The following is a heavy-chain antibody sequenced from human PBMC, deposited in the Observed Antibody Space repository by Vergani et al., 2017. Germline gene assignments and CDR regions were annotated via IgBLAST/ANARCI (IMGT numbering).Heavy chain of an antibody. J-gene: IGHJ6*02. V-gene: IGHV3-23*04. CDR3: AKDIIGAAAGISYYYYGMDV. D-gene: IGHD6-13*01. Sequence: EVQLVESGGDLVQPGRSLRLSCTASGFTFSSYAMSWVRQAPGKGLEWVSAISGSGGSTYYADSVKGRFTISRDNSKNTLYLQMNSLRAEDTAVYYCAKDIIGAAAGISYYYYGMDVWGQGP. CDR2: ISGSGGST. CDR1: GFTFSSYA.